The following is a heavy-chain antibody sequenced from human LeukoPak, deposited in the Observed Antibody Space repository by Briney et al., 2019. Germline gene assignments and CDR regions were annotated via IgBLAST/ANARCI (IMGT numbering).Heavy chain of an antibody. Sequence: GGSLRLSCAASGFIATSNYMSWVRQAPGKGLEWVSVIYSGGSTYYADSVKGRFTISRDNSKNTLYLQMNSLRAEDTAVYYCARLVSGNYFDYWGQGTLVTVSS. CDR3: ARLVSGNYFDY. CDR1: GFIATSNY. D-gene: IGHD1-14*01. CDR2: IYSGGST. J-gene: IGHJ4*02. V-gene: IGHV3-53*01.